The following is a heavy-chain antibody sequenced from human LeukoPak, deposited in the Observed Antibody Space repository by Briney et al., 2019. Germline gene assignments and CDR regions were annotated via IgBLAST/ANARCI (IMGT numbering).Heavy chain of an antibody. D-gene: IGHD5-12*01. CDR2: IYYSGST. Sequence: GSLRLSCAASGFTFSDYYWGWIRQPPGKGLEWIGSIYYSGSTYYNPSLKSRVTISVDTSKNQFSLKLSSVTAADTAVYYCASYYSGYVSLLDYWGQGTLVTVSS. CDR3: ASYYSGYVSLLDY. J-gene: IGHJ4*02. V-gene: IGHV4-38-2*01. CDR1: GFTFSDYY.